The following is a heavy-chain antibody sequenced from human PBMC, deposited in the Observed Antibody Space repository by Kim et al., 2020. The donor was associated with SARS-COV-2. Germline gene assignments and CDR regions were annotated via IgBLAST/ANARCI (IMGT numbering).Heavy chain of an antibody. V-gene: IGHV3-30*18. CDR1: GFTFSSYG. CDR3: AKPYYYDSSGYYPDDAFDI. J-gene: IGHJ3*02. Sequence: GGSLRLSCAASGFTFSSYGMHWVRQAPGKGLEWVAVISYDGSNKYYADSVKGRFTISRDNSKNTQYLQMNSLRAEDTAVYYCAKPYYYDSSGYYPDDAFDIWGQGTMVTVSS. CDR2: ISYDGSNK. D-gene: IGHD3-22*01.